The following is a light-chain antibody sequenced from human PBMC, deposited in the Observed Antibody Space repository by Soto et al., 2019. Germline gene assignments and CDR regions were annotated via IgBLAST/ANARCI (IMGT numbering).Light chain of an antibody. V-gene: IGKV1-5*01. CDR3: QHFNTYFMYT. J-gene: IGKJ2*01. Sequence: DIQLTQSPSILSVSVGDRVTITRRARQRIGSWLAWYQQKPGKAPKLLIYDASTLESGVPSRFSGSGFGRDFTLTISRLQPEDFATYYCQHFNTYFMYTFGQGTKLEIK. CDR1: QRIGSW. CDR2: DAS.